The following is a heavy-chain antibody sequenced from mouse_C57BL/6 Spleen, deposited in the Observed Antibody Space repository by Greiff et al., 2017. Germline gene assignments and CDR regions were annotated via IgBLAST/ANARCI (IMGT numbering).Heavy chain of an antibody. CDR2: IWSGGST. D-gene: IGHD1-1*01. J-gene: IGHJ4*01. Sequence: VQGVESGPGLVQPSQSLSITCTVSGFSLTSYGVHWVRQSPGKGLEWLGVIWSGGSTDYNAAFISRLSISKDNSKSQVFFKMNSLQADDTAIYYCARNTGSSPYYYAMDYWGQGTSVTVSS. V-gene: IGHV2-2*01. CDR1: GFSLTSYG. CDR3: ARNTGSSPYYYAMDY.